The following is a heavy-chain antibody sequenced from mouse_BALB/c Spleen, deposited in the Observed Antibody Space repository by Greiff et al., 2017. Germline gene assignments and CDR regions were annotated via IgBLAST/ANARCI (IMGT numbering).Heavy chain of an antibody. D-gene: IGHD1-2*01. CDR1: GFTFSSYA. CDR2: ISSGGST. Sequence: EVKLMESGGGLVKPGGSLKLSCAASGFTFSSYAMSWVRQTPEKRLEWVASISSGGSTYYPDSVKGRFTISRDNARNILYLQMSSLRSEDTAMYYCAREEEFITPMDYWGQGTSVTVSS. J-gene: IGHJ4*01. CDR3: AREEEFITPMDY. V-gene: IGHV5-6-5*01.